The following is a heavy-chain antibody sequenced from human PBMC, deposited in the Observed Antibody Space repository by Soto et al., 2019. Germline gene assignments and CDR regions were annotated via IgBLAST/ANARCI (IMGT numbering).Heavy chain of an antibody. CDR1: GGSFKSHT. V-gene: IGHV1-69*12. Sequence: QVQLVQSGAEVKKPGSSVKVSCRASGGSFKSHTISWVRQAPGQGLEWMGGIMPMFGVTNYARKFQGRLTMTANESTTTAYMEVSSLTSEDTAVYYCAGEGVTASMSMPWMGYHYYGLAVWGQGTTVIVSS. CDR2: IMPMFGVT. CDR3: AGEGVTASMSMPWMGYHYYGLAV. D-gene: IGHD1-26*01. J-gene: IGHJ6*02.